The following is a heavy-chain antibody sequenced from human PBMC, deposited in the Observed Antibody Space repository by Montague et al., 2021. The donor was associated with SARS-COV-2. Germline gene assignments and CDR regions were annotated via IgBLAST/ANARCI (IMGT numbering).Heavy chain of an antibody. D-gene: IGHD3-22*01. J-gene: IGHJ4*01. CDR2: IYHSGST. Sequence: SETLSLTCSVSGYSIVTGYYCAWVRPPPGKALEWIGNIYHSGSTHYNASLKSRVTISVDTSKNQFSLKLDSLTAADTAVYFCARLPLGSYDSGADFDIWGQGALVTVSS. CDR3: ARLPLGSYDSGADFDI. V-gene: IGHV4-38-2*01. CDR1: GYSIVTGYY.